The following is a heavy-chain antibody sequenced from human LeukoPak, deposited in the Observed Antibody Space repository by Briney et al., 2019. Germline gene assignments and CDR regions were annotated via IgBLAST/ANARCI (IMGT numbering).Heavy chain of an antibody. CDR2: IFYSGST. CDR1: GGSMSRYC. Sequence: SETLSLTCTVSGGSMSRYCWSWIRQPPGKGLEWIGYIFYSGSTNYNPSLKSRVTISVDTSKNQFSLKLSSVTAADTAVYYCARHASYYYGMDVWGQGTTITVSS. J-gene: IGHJ6*02. V-gene: IGHV4-59*08. CDR3: ARHASYYYGMDV.